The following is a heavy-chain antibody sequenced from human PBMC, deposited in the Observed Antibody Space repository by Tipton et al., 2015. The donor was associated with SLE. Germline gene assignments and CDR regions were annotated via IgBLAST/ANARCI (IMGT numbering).Heavy chain of an antibody. J-gene: IGHJ6*02. V-gene: IGHV3-48*03. Sequence: SLRLSCAASGFSFSTYEMNWVRQAPGKGLEWVSYIGHRGNTIYYADSVKGRFTISRDNAKNSLYLQMNSLRAEDTAVYYCAGQLVPYYYGMDVWGQGTTVTVAS. CDR3: AGQLVPYYYGMDV. D-gene: IGHD6-6*01. CDR1: GFSFSTYE. CDR2: IGHRGNTI.